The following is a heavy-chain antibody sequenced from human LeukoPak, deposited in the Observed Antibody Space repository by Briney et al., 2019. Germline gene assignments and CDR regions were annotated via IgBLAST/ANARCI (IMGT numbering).Heavy chain of an antibody. CDR3: ASGDDYVWGRTPHDAFDI. CDR1: GYTFTGYY. V-gene: IGHV1-2*02. J-gene: IGHJ3*02. CDR2: INPNSGGT. Sequence: ASVKVPCKASGYTFTGYYMHWVRQAPGQGLEWMGWINPNSGGTNYAQKFQGRVTMTRDTSISTAYMELSRLRSDDTAVYYCASGDDYVWGRTPHDAFDIWGQGTMVTVSS. D-gene: IGHD3-16*01.